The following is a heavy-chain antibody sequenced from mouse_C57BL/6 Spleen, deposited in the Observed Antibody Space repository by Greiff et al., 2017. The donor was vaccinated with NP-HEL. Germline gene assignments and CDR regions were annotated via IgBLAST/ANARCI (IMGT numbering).Heavy chain of an antibody. CDR2: IYPGDGDT. V-gene: IGHV1-82*01. J-gene: IGHJ3*01. D-gene: IGHD1-1*01. Sequence: QVQLQQSGPELVKPGASVKISCKASGYAFSSSWMNWVKQRPGKGLEWIGRIYPGDGDTNYNGKFKGKATLTADKSSSTAYMQLSSLTSEDSAVYVCAGCGSSPAWFAYWGQGTLVTVSA. CDR3: AGCGSSPAWFAY. CDR1: GYAFSSSW.